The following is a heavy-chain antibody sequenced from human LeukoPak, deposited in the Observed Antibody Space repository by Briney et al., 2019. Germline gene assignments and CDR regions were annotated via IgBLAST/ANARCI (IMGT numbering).Heavy chain of an antibody. V-gene: IGHV1-2*02. CDR1: GYTLTGYY. CDR3: ARGEDDSGSYPFDY. Sequence: ASVKVSCKVSGYTLTGYYMHWVRQAPGQGLEWMGWINPNSGGTNYAQKFQGRVTMTRDTSISTAYMELSRLRSDDTAVYYCARGEDDSGSYPFDYWGQGTLVTVSS. D-gene: IGHD1-26*01. J-gene: IGHJ4*02. CDR2: INPNSGGT.